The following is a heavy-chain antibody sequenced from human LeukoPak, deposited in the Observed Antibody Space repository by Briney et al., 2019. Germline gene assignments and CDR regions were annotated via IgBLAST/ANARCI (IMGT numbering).Heavy chain of an antibody. CDR1: GYTFTSYG. CDR2: ISAYNGNT. V-gene: IGHV1-18*01. J-gene: IGHJ4*02. CDR3: ARGVDYGDYDEKTYYFDY. D-gene: IGHD4-17*01. Sequence: ASVKVSCKASGYTFTSYGISWVRQAPGQGLEWMGWISAYNGNTNYAQKLQGRVTMTTDTSTSTAYMELRSLRSDDTAVYYCARGVDYGDYDEKTYYFDYWGQGTLVTVSS.